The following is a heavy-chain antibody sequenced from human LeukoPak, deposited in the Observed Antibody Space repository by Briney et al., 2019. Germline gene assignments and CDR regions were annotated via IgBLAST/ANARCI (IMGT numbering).Heavy chain of an antibody. CDR3: ARASVTMVRGRRRYFDY. Sequence: PGGSLRLSCAASGFTFSSYSMNWVRQAPGKGLEWVSYISSSSSTIYYADSVKGRFTISRDNAKNSLYLQMNSLRAEDTAVYYCARASVTMVRGRRRYFDYWGQGTLVTVSS. V-gene: IGHV3-48*01. D-gene: IGHD3-10*01. J-gene: IGHJ4*02. CDR1: GFTFSSYS. CDR2: ISSSSSTI.